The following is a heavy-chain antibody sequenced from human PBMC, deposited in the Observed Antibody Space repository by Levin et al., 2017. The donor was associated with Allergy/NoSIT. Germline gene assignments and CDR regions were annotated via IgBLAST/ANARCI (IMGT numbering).Heavy chain of an antibody. D-gene: IGHD3-22*01. V-gene: IGHV3-7*01. CDR2: IKQDGSEK. Sequence: GESLKISCAASGFTFSSYWMSWVRQAPGKGLEWVANIKQDGSEKHYVDSVKGRFTISRDNAKNSLYLHMNSLRVEDTAVYYCGRVGSGYFYVGWVDYWGQGALVTVSS. CDR3: GRVGSGYFYVGWVDY. J-gene: IGHJ4*02. CDR1: GFTFSSYW.